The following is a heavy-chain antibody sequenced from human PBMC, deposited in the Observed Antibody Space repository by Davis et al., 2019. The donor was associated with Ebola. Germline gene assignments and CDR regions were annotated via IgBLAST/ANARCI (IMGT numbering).Heavy chain of an antibody. CDR3: ARDITLRGPFDP. V-gene: IGHV3-53*04. CDR1: GFTVSSNY. J-gene: IGHJ5*02. CDR2: IYSGGST. Sequence: GESLKISCAASGFTVSSNYMSWVRQAPGKGLEWVSVIYSGGSTYYADSVKGRFTISRHNSKNTLYLQMNSLRAEDTAVYYCARDITLRGPFDPWGQGTLVTVSS. D-gene: IGHD3-10*01.